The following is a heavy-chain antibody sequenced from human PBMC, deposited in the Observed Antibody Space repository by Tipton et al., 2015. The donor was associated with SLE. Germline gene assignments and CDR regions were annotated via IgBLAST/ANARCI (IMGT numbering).Heavy chain of an antibody. V-gene: IGHV4-59*11. D-gene: IGHD3-16*01. J-gene: IGHJ3*02. CDR2: IYYSGST. CDR3: AREWGDAFDI. CDR1: GGSISGHY. Sequence: TLSLTCTVSGGSISGHYLSWIRQPPGKGLEWIGYIYYSGSTYYNPSLKSRVTISVDTSKNQFSLKLSSVTAADTAVYYCAREWGDAFDIWGQGTMVTVSS.